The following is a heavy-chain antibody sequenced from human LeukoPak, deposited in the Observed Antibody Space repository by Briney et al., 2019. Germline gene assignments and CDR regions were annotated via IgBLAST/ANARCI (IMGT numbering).Heavy chain of an antibody. CDR1: GGSISSYY. J-gene: IGHJ3*02. CDR3: ARGIWAPLDAFDI. V-gene: IGHV4-59*01. Sequence: PSETLSLTCTVSGGSISSYYWSWIRQPPGKGLEWIGYIYYSGSTNYNPSLKSRFTISVDTSKNQFSLKLSSVTAADTAVYYCARGIWAPLDAFDIWGQGTMVTVSS. D-gene: IGHD7-27*01. CDR2: IYYSGST.